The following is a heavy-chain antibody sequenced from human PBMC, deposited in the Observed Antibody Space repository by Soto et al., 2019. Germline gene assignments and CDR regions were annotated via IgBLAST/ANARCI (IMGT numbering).Heavy chain of an antibody. CDR2: ISGSGGST. V-gene: IGHV3-23*01. CDR1: GFTFSSYA. Sequence: GGSLRLSCAASGFTFSSYAMSWVRQAPGKGLEWVSAISGSGGSTYYADSVKGRFTISRDNSKNTLYLQMNSLRAEDTAVYYCAKDLRGGMAYYYYYMDVWGKGTTVTV. D-gene: IGHD6-13*01. CDR3: AKDLRGGMAYYYYYMDV. J-gene: IGHJ6*03.